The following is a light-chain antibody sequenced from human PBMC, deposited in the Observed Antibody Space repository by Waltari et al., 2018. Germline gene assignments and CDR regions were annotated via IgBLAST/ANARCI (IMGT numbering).Light chain of an antibody. J-gene: IGKJ1*01. CDR3: QMYVRLPVT. CDR2: DTS. CDR1: QSVGRA. Sequence: SCRTSQSVGRALAWYLQKPGQAPRLLIYDTSTRATGIPDRFSGSGSGTDFSLTISSVEPEDFAVYYCQMYVRLPVTFGQGTKVEVK. V-gene: IGKV3D-15*01.